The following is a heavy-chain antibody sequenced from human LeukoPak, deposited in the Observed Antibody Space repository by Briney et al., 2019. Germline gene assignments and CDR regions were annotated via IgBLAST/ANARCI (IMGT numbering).Heavy chain of an antibody. V-gene: IGHV1-24*01. CDR1: GYTLTELS. J-gene: IGHJ6*02. D-gene: IGHD2-2*01. Sequence: ASVKVSCKVSGYTLTELSMHWVRQAPGKGLEWMGGFDPEDGETIYAQKFQGRVTITADESTSTAYMELSSLRSEDAAVYYCARGRFYQGSYYYYYYGMDVWGQGTTVTVPS. CDR3: ARGRFYQGSYYYYYYGMDV. CDR2: FDPEDGET.